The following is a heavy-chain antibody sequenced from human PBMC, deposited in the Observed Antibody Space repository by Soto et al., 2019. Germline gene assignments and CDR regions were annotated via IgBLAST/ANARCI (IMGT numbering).Heavy chain of an antibody. CDR2: IYGGGTT. V-gene: IGHV3-53*01. CDR3: VQTTGWPGFDF. J-gene: IGHJ4*02. D-gene: IGHD6-19*01. CDR1: GFAVSSKY. Sequence: EVQLVESGGGLIQPGGSLRLSCAASGFAVSSKYMTWVRQAPGKGLEWVSVIYGGGTTYYAASVKGRFTISRDTSKNTLYLQMNSLSAEHTAVYYCVQTTGWPGFDFWGQGTLVTVSS.